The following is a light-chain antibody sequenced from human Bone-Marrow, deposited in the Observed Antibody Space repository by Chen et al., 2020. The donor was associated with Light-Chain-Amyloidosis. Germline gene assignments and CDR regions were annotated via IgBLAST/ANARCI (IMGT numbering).Light chain of an antibody. CDR3: QQYHTLPLT. J-gene: IGKJ4*01. CDR1: QDISNY. Sequence: DIQMTQSPSSLSASVGDRVSITCQASQDISNYLNWYLQKPREAPKLLIYDASNLGAGVPSRFSGGRSGTHFTLTISSLQPEDVATFYCQQYHTLPLTFGGGTKLEIK. V-gene: IGKV1-33*01. CDR2: DAS.